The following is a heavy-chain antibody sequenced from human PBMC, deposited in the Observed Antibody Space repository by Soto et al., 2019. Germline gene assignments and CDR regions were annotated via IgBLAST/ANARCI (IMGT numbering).Heavy chain of an antibody. Sequence: GASVKVSCKASGGTFSSYAISWVRQAPGQGLEWMGGIIPIFGTANYAQKFQGRVTITADESTSTAYMELSSLRSEDTAVYYCARDLEPYYDFWRNWFDPWGQGTLVTVSS. D-gene: IGHD3-3*01. CDR1: GGTFSSYA. CDR2: IIPIFGTA. V-gene: IGHV1-69*13. CDR3: ARDLEPYYDFWRNWFDP. J-gene: IGHJ5*02.